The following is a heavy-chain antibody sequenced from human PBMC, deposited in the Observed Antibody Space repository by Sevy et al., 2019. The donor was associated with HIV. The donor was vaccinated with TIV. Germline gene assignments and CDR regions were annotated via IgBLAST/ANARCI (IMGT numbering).Heavy chain of an antibody. V-gene: IGHV3-23*01. CDR2: ISSGGDT. J-gene: IGHJ4*02. CDR3: AKDLGSRNFFDW. CDR1: GFTLSIYA. Sequence: GESLKISCAASGFTLSIYAMSWVRQAPGKGLEWVSLISSGGDTWYADSVKGRFTISRDNSKNTLFLQMNSLGAEDTAVYYCAKDLGSRNFFDWWGQGTLVTVSS.